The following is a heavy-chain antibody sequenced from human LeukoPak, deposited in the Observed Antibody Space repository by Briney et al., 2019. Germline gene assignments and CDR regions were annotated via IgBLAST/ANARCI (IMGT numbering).Heavy chain of an antibody. CDR2: ISYDGSNK. Sequence: LSLTCAVYGGSFSGYYWSWIRQAPGKGLEWVAVISYDGSNKYYADSVKGRFTISRDNSKNTLYLQMNSLRAEDTAVYYCARDRVKIVGAHLDYWGQGTLVTVSS. J-gene: IGHJ4*02. CDR1: GGSFSGYY. CDR3: ARDRVKIVGAHLDY. V-gene: IGHV3-30-3*01. D-gene: IGHD1-26*01.